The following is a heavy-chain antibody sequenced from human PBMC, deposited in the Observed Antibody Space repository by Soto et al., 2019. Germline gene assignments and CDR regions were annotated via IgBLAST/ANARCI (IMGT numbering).Heavy chain of an antibody. D-gene: IGHD1-1*01. Sequence: PSETLSLTCTVSGGSISSSSYYWGWIRQPPGKGLEWIGRIYYSGSTYYNPSLKNRVTISVDTSKNQFSLKLSSVTAADTAVYYCARVGSTGTTYYYYYGMDVWGQGTTVTVSS. J-gene: IGHJ6*02. CDR1: GGSISSSSYY. V-gene: IGHV4-39*01. CDR2: IYYSGST. CDR3: ARVGSTGTTYYYYYGMDV.